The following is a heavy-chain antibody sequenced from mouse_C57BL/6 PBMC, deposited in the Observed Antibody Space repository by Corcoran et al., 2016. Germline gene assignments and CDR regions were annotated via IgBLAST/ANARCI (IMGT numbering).Heavy chain of an antibody. CDR3: ARARGAAYYYGSSWYFDV. D-gene: IGHD1-1*01. J-gene: IGHJ1*03. CDR2: ISYDGSN. V-gene: IGHV3-6*01. Sequence: DVQLQESGPGLVKHSQSMSLTCSVTGYSIKSGYYWNWIRQFPGNKLEWMGYISYDGSNNYNQSLKNRISITRDTAKNQFFLKLNSVTTEDTATYYCARARGAAYYYGSSWYFDVLGTGTTVTVSS. CDR1: GYSIKSGYY.